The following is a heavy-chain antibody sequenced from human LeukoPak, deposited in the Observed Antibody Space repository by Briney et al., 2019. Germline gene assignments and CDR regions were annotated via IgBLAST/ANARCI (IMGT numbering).Heavy chain of an antibody. Sequence: GGSLRLSCAASGFTFSSYAMTWVRQAPGKGLEWVSTISGSGANTYYADSVKGRFTISRDNSKNTLSLQMNSLRVEDTALYYCAKDDEDLPFDYWGQGTLVTVSS. CDR2: ISGSGANT. CDR3: AKDDEDLPFDY. CDR1: GFTFSSYA. J-gene: IGHJ4*02. V-gene: IGHV3-23*01.